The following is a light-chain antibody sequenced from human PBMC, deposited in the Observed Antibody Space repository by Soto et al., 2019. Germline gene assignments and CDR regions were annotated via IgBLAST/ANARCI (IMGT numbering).Light chain of an antibody. CDR1: QSLKKTY. V-gene: IGKV3-20*01. CDR2: GAS. J-gene: IGKJ1*01. CDR3: QQYSSSPQT. Sequence: ENVLTQSPGTLSLSPGERATLSCRASQSLKKTYLAWYQQKPGQAPRLLIYGASRRATGIPDRFSGSGSGTDFTLTISRLEPEEFAVYYCQQYSSSPQTFGQGTKVEI.